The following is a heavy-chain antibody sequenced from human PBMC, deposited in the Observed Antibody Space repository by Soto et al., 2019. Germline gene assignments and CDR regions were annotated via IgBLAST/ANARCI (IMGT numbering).Heavy chain of an antibody. Sequence: ASVKVSCTASGGTFNNYPITWVRQAPEQGLEWMGGSIPIFGTANYAQKFQGRVTITVDESTSTAYMELSSLRSEDTAVYYCARGRGYSGDDHYYYFDMDVWGQGTTVTVSS. CDR1: GGTFNNYP. V-gene: IGHV1-69*13. D-gene: IGHD5-12*01. CDR3: ARGRGYSGDDHYYYFDMDV. CDR2: SIPIFGTA. J-gene: IGHJ6*02.